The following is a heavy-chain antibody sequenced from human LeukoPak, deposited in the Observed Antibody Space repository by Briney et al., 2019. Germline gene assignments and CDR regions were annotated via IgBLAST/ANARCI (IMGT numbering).Heavy chain of an antibody. CDR2: IYYSGST. Sequence: SETLSLTCTVSGGSISSSSYYWGWIRQPPGKGLEWIGSIYYSGSTYYNPSLKSRVTISVDTSKNQFSLKLSSVTAADTAVYYCARDSYYYGSGSLYWGQGTLVTVSS. V-gene: IGHV4-39*07. CDR3: ARDSYYYGSGSLY. CDR1: GGSISSSSYY. D-gene: IGHD3-10*01. J-gene: IGHJ4*02.